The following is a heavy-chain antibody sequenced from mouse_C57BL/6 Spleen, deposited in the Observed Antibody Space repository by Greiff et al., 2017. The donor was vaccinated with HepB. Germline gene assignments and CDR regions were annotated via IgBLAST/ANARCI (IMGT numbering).Heavy chain of an antibody. J-gene: IGHJ1*03. CDR1: GYSITSGYY. D-gene: IGHD1-1*01. CDR3: ARVGLSSFSTVVSYWYFDV. V-gene: IGHV3-6*01. CDR2: ISYDGSN. Sequence: EVQLQESGPGLVKPSQSLSLTCSVTGYSITSGYYWNWIRQFPGNKLELMGYISYDGSNNYNPSLKNRISITRDTSKNQFFLKLNSVTTEDTATYYCARVGLSSFSTVVSYWYFDVWGTGTTVTVSS.